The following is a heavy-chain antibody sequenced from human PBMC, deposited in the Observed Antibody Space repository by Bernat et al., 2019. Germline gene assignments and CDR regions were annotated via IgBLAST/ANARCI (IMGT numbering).Heavy chain of an antibody. J-gene: IGHJ5*01. V-gene: IGHV3-53*01. Sequence: EVQLVESGGGLIQPGGSLRLSCAASGFSVSSYYMSWVRQAPGKGLEWVSLIYSGGRTYYADSVQGRFTISRDKSKNTLYLQMNSLRAEDTALYYCARVAYGSGSYYNINWFDSWGQGILVTVSS. CDR3: ARVAYGSGSYYNINWFDS. D-gene: IGHD3-10*01. CDR2: IYSGGRT. CDR1: GFSVSSYY.